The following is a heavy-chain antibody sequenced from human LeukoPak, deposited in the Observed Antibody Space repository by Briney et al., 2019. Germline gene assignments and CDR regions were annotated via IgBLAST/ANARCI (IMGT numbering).Heavy chain of an antibody. CDR2: MNQDGSAK. J-gene: IGHJ6*02. CDR3: ATYTHWVAGDV. V-gene: IGHV3-7*01. Sequence: GSLRLSCAASGFTFSDSWMSWVRQARGKGLEWVANMNQDGSAKDYVDSVKGRFTISRDNARNSLYLQMSSLRAEDTAVYYCATYTHWVAGDVWGQGTTVTVSS. CDR1: GFTFSDSW. D-gene: IGHD3-16*01.